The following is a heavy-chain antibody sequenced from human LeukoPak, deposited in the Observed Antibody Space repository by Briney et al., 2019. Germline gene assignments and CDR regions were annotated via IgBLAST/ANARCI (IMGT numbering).Heavy chain of an antibody. CDR1: GFTFDDYA. J-gene: IGHJ4*02. V-gene: IGHV3-21*01. CDR2: ISSSSSYI. D-gene: IGHD3-16*02. CDR3: ARGRIMITFGGVIVIPRYDY. Sequence: GGSLRLSCAASGFTFDDYAMNWVRQAPGKGLEWVASISSSSSYIYYADSVKGRFTISRDNAKNSRYLQMNSLRAEDTAVYYCARGRIMITFGGVIVIPRYDYWGQGTLVTVSS.